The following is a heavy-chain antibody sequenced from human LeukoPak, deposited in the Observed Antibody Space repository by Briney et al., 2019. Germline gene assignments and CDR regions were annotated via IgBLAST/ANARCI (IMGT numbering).Heavy chain of an antibody. J-gene: IGHJ6*02. CDR2: INHNGNVN. CDR1: GFTFSSYW. Sequence: PGGSLRLSCAASGFTFSSYWMNWARQAPGKGLGWVASINHNGNVNYYVDSVKGRFTISRDNAKNSLYLQMSNLRAVDTAVYFCARGGGLDVWGQGATVTVSS. V-gene: IGHV3-7*03. CDR3: ARGGGLDV. D-gene: IGHD3-16*01.